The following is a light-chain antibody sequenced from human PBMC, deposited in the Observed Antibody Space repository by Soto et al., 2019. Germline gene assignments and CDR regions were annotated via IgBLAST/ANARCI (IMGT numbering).Light chain of an antibody. V-gene: IGLV1-44*01. CDR1: RSNIGKNT. Sequence: QSVLTQPPSMSASPGQTITISCSGARSNIGKNTLNWFQQLKGSAPTPLISTPNHRPSGVRDRFSASKSGTSASLTISGLRSDDEADYYCAAWDDILNIVVFGGGTKVTVL. J-gene: IGLJ2*01. CDR3: AAWDDILNIVV. CDR2: TPN.